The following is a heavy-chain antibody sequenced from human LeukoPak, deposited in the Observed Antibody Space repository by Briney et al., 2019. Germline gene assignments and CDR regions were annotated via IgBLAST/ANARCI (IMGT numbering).Heavy chain of an antibody. CDR3: AKDESAAGHYFDY. V-gene: IGHV3-33*06. CDR2: IWYDGSNK. CDR1: GFTFSSYG. D-gene: IGHD6-13*01. J-gene: IGHJ4*02. Sequence: PGGSLRLSCAASGFTFSSYGMHWVRQAPGKGLEWVAVIWYDGSNKYYADSVKGRFTISRDNSKNTLYLQMNSLRAEDTAGYYCAKDESAAGHYFDYWGQGTLVTVSS.